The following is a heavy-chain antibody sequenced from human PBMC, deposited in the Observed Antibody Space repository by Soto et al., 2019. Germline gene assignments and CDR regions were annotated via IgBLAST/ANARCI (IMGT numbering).Heavy chain of an antibody. D-gene: IGHD2-8*01. CDR1: GFTFSSYS. J-gene: IGHJ4*02. Sequence: GGSLRLSCGASGFTFSSYSMVWVRQAPEKGLEWVSSIGGSSGHIYYADSLKGRFTISRDNAKNSLYLQMNSLRVDDTAVYYCARTNGAYSNYFDYWGQGTLVNVSS. V-gene: IGHV3-21*01. CDR3: ARTNGAYSNYFDY. CDR2: IGGSSGHI.